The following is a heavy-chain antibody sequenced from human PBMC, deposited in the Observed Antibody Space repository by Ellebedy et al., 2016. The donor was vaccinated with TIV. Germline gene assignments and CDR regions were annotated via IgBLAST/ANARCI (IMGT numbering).Heavy chain of an antibody. CDR1: GYSFTTYW. CDR2: IYPGDSDT. D-gene: IGHD2-15*01. J-gene: IGHJ4*02. V-gene: IGHV5-51*01. CDR3: ARVGEVAATPCSY. Sequence: KVSCKGSGYSFTTYWIGWVRQMSGKGLEWMGIIYPGDSDTRYSPSFQGQVTISAEKSISTAYRQWSSLKASDTAMYYCARVGEVAATPCSYWGQGTLVTVSS.